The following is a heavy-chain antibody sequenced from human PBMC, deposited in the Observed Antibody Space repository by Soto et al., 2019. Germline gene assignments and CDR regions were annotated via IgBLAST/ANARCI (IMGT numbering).Heavy chain of an antibody. CDR1: GYTFTAYA. CDR2: INPANGNT. CDR3: TRSAISPYGGLLGPFDY. Sequence: ASVKVSCKATGYTFTAYAMHWVRQAPGQRLEWMGWINPANGNTKYSQKFQGRLTITSDTSANTVYMELNSLTSEDTAMYYCTRSAISPYGGLLGPFDYWGQGHLVTVSS. J-gene: IGHJ4*02. D-gene: IGHD3-16*02. V-gene: IGHV1-3*01.